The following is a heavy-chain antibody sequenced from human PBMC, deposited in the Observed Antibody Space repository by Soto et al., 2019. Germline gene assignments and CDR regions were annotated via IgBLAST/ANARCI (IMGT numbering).Heavy chain of an antibody. V-gene: IGHV3-7*01. CDR3: AGVAEGDYGDWNDAFDI. J-gene: IGHJ3*02. D-gene: IGHD4-17*01. CDR2: IKQDGSGK. Sequence: GGSLRLSCAASGFTFSSYWMSWVRQAPGKGLEWVANIKQDGSGKYYVDSVKGRITISRDNAKNSLYLQMNSMGAEDTAVYYCAGVAEGDYGDWNDAFDIWGQGTMVTVSS. CDR1: GFTFSSYW.